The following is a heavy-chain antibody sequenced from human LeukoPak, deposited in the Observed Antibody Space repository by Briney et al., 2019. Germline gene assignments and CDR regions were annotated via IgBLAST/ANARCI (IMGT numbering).Heavy chain of an antibody. J-gene: IGHJ6*02. CDR1: GGSISSSSYY. CDR2: INHSGST. CDR3: ARPRMRITMVRGVMRGMDV. V-gene: IGHV4-39*07. Sequence: SETLSLTCTVSGGSISSSSYYWSWIRQPPGKGLEWIGEINHSGSTNYNPSLKSRVTISVDTSKNQFSLKLSSVTAADTAVYYCARPRMRITMVRGVMRGMDVWGQGTTVTVSS. D-gene: IGHD3-10*01.